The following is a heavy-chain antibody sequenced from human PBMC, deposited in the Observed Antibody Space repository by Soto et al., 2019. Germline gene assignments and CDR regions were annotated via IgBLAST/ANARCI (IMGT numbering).Heavy chain of an antibody. CDR2: LGAADDP. J-gene: IGHJ6*04. CDR1: GFTLSAYD. Sequence: PGGSLRLSCAASGFTLSAYDMHWVRQAEGKGLEWVSALGAADDPYYLVSVKGRFTISRENAENSLYLQMNNLRAGDTAVYCCARAYSGRLPRRADYYYAMDVWGKGTTVTVS. CDR3: ARAYSGRLPRRADYYYAMDV. D-gene: IGHD2-15*01. V-gene: IGHV3-13*05.